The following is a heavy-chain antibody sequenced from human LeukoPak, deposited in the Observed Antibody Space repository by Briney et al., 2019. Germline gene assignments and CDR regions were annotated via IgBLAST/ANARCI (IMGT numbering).Heavy chain of an antibody. D-gene: IGHD3-3*01. CDR2: ISAYNGNT. CDR1: GYTFTSYG. V-gene: IGHV1-18*01. J-gene: IGHJ4*02. Sequence: ASVKVSCKASGYTFTSYGISWVRQAPGQGLEWMGWISAYNGNTNYAQKLQGRVTMTTDTSTGTAYMELRSLRSDDTAVYYCARDPSPYYDFWSGYYTGIVWFDYWGQGTLVTVSS. CDR3: ARDPSPYYDFWSGYYTGIVWFDY.